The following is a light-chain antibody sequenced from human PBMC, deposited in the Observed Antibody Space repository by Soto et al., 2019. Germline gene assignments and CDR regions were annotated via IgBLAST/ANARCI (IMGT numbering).Light chain of an antibody. CDR3: RSYIFSSTLVV. Sequence: QSVLTQPASVSGSPGQSITISCTGTSSDVGGYNFVSWYQQHPGKAPRLMIFEVNNRPSGVSDRFSGSKSGNTASLTISGLQAEDEADYYCRSYIFSSTLVVFGGGTKLTVL. V-gene: IGLV2-14*01. J-gene: IGLJ2*01. CDR1: SSDVGGYNF. CDR2: EVN.